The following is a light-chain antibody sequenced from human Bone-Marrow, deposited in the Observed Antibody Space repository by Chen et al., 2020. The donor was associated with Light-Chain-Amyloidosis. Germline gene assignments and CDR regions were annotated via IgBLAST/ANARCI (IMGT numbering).Light chain of an antibody. V-gene: IGLV3-25*03. CDR1: DLPTKY. Sequence: SYELSQPPPLSVSPGQPAMITCSGDDLPTKYAYWYQQKPGQAPVLVIHRDTERPSGISERFSGSSSGTTATLTISGVQAEDEADYHCQSADSSGTYEVIFGGGTKLTVL. J-gene: IGLJ2*01. CDR2: RDT. CDR3: QSADSSGTYEVI.